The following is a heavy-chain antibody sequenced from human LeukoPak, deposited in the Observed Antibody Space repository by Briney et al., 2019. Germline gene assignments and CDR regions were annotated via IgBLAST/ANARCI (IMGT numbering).Heavy chain of an antibody. CDR2: ISGSGGST. CDR3: AKDRNGYSSSSALDY. Sequence: GGSLRLSCAASGFTFSSYAMSWVRQAPGKGLEWVSAISGSGGSTYYADSVKGRFTISRDNSKNTLYLQMNSLRAEDTAVYYCAKDRNGYSSSSALDYWGQGALVTVSS. D-gene: IGHD6-6*01. CDR1: GFTFSSYA. J-gene: IGHJ4*02. V-gene: IGHV3-23*01.